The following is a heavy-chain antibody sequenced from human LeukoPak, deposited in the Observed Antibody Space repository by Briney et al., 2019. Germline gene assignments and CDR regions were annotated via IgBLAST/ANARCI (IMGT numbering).Heavy chain of an antibody. Sequence: LSLTCAVYGGPFSGYYWSWIRQPPGKGLEWVSAISGSGGSTYYADSVKGRFTISRDNAKNSLYLQMNSLRAEDTAVYYCARDQAGTTDYWGQGTLVTVSS. CDR3: ARDQAGTTDY. V-gene: IGHV3-11*04. CDR1: GGPFSGYY. CDR2: ISGSGGST. J-gene: IGHJ4*02. D-gene: IGHD1-7*01.